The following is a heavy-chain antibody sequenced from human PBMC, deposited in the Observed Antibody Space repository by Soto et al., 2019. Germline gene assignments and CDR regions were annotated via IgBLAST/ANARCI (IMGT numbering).Heavy chain of an antibody. V-gene: IGHV4-59*08. Sequence: SETLSLTCTVSGASISSYYWSWIRQPPGKGLEWIGSIYYSGSTNYNPPLKSRVTISVDTSKNQFSLKLSSVTAADTAVYYCARRRITMVRGVNLWFDPWGQGTLVTVSS. J-gene: IGHJ5*02. CDR2: IYYSGST. CDR1: GASISSYY. D-gene: IGHD3-10*01. CDR3: ARRRITMVRGVNLWFDP.